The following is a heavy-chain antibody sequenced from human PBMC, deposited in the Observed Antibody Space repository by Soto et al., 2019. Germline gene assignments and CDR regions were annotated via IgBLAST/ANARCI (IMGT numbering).Heavy chain of an antibody. V-gene: IGHV4-30-2*01. J-gene: IGHJ4*02. CDR3: AAGGGQPRYY. D-gene: IGHD3-10*01. Sequence: QLQLQESGSGLVKPSQTLSLTCAVSGGSISSGGYSWSWIRQPPGKGLEWIGYIYHSGSTYYNPSLKSRVTISVNRSKNQFSRRRGSLAAAGPAVYYGAAGGGQPRYYWGKGPRAPVPQ. CDR2: IYHSGST. CDR1: GGSISSGGYS.